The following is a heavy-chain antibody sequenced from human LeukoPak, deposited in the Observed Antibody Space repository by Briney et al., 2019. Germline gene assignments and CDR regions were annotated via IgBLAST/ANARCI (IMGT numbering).Heavy chain of an antibody. Sequence: GGSLRLSCAASGFTFSDYYMSWVRQAPGKGLDWVANITQDGSVKYYVDSVKGRITISRDNAKNSVFLQMNSLRVEDTAIYFRAIIGYSSSSNDYWGQGTLVTVSS. D-gene: IGHD6-6*01. CDR2: ITQDGSVK. V-gene: IGHV3-7*01. J-gene: IGHJ4*02. CDR1: GFTFSDYY. CDR3: AIIGYSSSSNDY.